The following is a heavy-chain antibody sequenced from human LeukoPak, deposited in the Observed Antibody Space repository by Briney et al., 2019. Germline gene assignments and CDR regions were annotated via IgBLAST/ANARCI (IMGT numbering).Heavy chain of an antibody. CDR2: FYASGTT. Sequence: SETLSLTCNVFGVSISNYFWSWLRQPAGKGLEWIGRFYASGTTYYNPSLRSRVTLSMDTSKNHFSLRLTSVTAADMAVYYCASLKYYYASGESDYWGQGTLVTVSS. CDR1: GVSISNYF. J-gene: IGHJ4*02. CDR3: ASLKYYYASGESDY. D-gene: IGHD3-10*01. V-gene: IGHV4-4*07.